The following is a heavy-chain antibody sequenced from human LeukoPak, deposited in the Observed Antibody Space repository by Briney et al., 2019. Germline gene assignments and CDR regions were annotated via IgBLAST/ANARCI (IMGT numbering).Heavy chain of an antibody. Sequence: ASVKVSCKASGYTFTDYYLFWVRQAPGHGLEWMAWINPKSGDTRFAQRFDGRVTLTRDTSISTVYMELDGLTPDDTAIYYCSREDYWGQGTLVTVSS. CDR2: INPKSGDT. J-gene: IGHJ4*02. CDR1: GYTFTDYY. CDR3: SREDY. V-gene: IGHV1-2*02.